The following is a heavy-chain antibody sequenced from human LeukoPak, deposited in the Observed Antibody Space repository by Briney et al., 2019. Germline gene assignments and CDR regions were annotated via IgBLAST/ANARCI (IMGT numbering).Heavy chain of an antibody. J-gene: IGHJ5*02. CDR2: IKEDGSEK. CDR1: GFTFSNYW. CDR3: VRGGSAASSNWFDP. D-gene: IGHD1-26*01. Sequence: GGSLRLSCAASGFTFSNYWMCWVRQAPGKGLEWVANIKEDGSEKYYVDSVKGRFTISRDNAKNSLYLQMDTLRVDDTAVYYCVRGGSAASSNWFDPWGQGTLVTVSS. V-gene: IGHV3-7*04.